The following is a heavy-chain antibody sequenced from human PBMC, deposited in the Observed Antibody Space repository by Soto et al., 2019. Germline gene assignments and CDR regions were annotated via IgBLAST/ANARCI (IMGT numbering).Heavy chain of an antibody. D-gene: IGHD1-26*01. Sequence: QVQLQESGPGLVKPSQTLSLTCTVSGGSISSGGNYWSWIRQHPGKGLEWIGYIYYSGSTYYNPSXXXRXXTSVDPSKNQFSLELSSVTAADTAVYYCARDVGTTSNWFDPWGQGTLVTVSS. CDR3: ARDVGTTSNWFDP. CDR1: GGSISSGGNY. CDR2: IYYSGST. V-gene: IGHV4-31*03. J-gene: IGHJ5*02.